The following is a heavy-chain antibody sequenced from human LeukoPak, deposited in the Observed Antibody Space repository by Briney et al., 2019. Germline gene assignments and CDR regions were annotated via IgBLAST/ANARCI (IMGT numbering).Heavy chain of an antibody. J-gene: IGHJ4*02. CDR1: GFTFSNYA. Sequence: PGGSLRLSCAASGFTFSNYAMNWARQAPGKGLEWVSSISSSSGHIYYADSVKGRFTISRDNAKNSLFLQMNSLRAEDTAVYYCASWSTGYWGQGALVTVSS. CDR3: ASWSTGY. CDR2: ISSSSGHI. D-gene: IGHD5/OR15-5a*01. V-gene: IGHV3-21*01.